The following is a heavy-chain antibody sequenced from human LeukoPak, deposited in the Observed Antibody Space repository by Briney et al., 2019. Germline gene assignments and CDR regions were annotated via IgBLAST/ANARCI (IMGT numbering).Heavy chain of an antibody. CDR3: TTWAFGGVIVDFDY. D-gene: IGHD3-16*02. V-gene: IGHV3-15*01. Sequence: GGSLRLSCAASGFTFSNAWMSWVRQAPGKGLEWVGRIKSKTDGGTTDYAAPVKGRFTISRDDSKNTLYLQMNSLKTEDTAVYYCTTWAFGGVIVDFDYWGREPWSPSPQ. CDR1: GFTFSNAW. CDR2: IKSKTDGGTT. J-gene: IGHJ4*02.